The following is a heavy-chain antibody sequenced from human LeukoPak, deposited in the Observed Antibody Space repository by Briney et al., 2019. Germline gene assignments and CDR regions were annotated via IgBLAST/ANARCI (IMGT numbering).Heavy chain of an antibody. V-gene: IGHV6-1*01. Sequence: SQTLSLTCAISGDSVSSNGAAWNWIRQSPSRDLEWLGRTYYRSKWYNDYAVSVKSRITINPDTSKNQFSLQLNSVTPEDTAIYYCATYRQVLLPFESWGQGTLVTVSS. CDR3: ATYRQVLLPFES. D-gene: IGHD2-8*02. CDR1: GDSVSSNGAA. CDR2: TYYRSKWYN. J-gene: IGHJ4*02.